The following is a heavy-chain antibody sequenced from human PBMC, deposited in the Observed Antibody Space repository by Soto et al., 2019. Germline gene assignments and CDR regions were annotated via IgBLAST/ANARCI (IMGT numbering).Heavy chain of an antibody. D-gene: IGHD3-22*01. Sequence: EVQLLESGGGLVQPGGSLRLSCAASGFTFSSYAMSWVRQAPGKGLEWVSAISGSGGSTYYADSVKGRFTISRDNSKNTLYLQMNSLGAEDTAVYYCAKGRGYYYDSSGYPGHFDYWGQGTLVTVSS. CDR2: ISGSGGST. CDR3: AKGRGYYYDSSGYPGHFDY. CDR1: GFTFSSYA. V-gene: IGHV3-23*01. J-gene: IGHJ4*02.